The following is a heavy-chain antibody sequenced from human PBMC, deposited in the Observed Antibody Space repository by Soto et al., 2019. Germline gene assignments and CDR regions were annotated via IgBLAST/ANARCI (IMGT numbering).Heavy chain of an antibody. CDR1: GFTFSSYG. V-gene: IGHV3-33*01. CDR2: IWYDGSNK. Sequence: PGGSLRLSCAASGFTFSSYGMHWVRQAPGKGLEWVAVIWYDGSNKYYADSVKGRFTISRDNSKNTLYLQMNSLRAEDTAVYYCARARVATTVPTSLGLDFDYWGQGTLVTVS. CDR3: ARARVATTVPTSLGLDFDY. J-gene: IGHJ4*02. D-gene: IGHD4-4*01.